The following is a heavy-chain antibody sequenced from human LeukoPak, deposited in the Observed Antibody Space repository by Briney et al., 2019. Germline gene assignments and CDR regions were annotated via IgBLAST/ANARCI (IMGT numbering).Heavy chain of an antibody. CDR2: ISGSGGST. Sequence: PGGSLRLSCAASGFTFSSYAMSWVRQAPGKGLDWVSAISGSGGSTYYADSVKGRFTISRDNSKNTLYLQMNSLRAEDTAVYYCARGGGIAARPFDYWGQGTLVTVSS. J-gene: IGHJ4*02. CDR1: GFTFSSYA. V-gene: IGHV3-23*01. CDR3: ARGGGIAARPFDY. D-gene: IGHD6-6*01.